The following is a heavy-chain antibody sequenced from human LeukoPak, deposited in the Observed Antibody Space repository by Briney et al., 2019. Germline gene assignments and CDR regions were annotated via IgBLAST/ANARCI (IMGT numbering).Heavy chain of an antibody. Sequence: GGSLRLSCAASGFTFDDYGMHWVRQAPGKGLEWVAFIRYDGSNKYYADSVKGRFTISRDNSKNTLYLQMNSLRAEDTAVYYCAKTYSSGWYYFDYWGQGTLVTVSS. CDR2: IRYDGSNK. CDR3: AKTYSSGWYYFDY. J-gene: IGHJ4*02. V-gene: IGHV3-30*02. CDR1: GFTFDDYG. D-gene: IGHD6-19*01.